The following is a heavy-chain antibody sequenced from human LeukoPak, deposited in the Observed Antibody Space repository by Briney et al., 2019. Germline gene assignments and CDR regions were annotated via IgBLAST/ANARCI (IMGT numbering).Heavy chain of an antibody. D-gene: IGHD1-1*01. V-gene: IGHV1-69*13. Sequence: GASVKVSFKASGGTFSSYAISWVRQAPGQGLEWMGGIIPIFGTANYAQKFQGRVTITADESTSTAYMELRSLRSDDTAVYYCARSFSDWNDFDYWGQGTLVTVSS. J-gene: IGHJ4*02. CDR1: GGTFSSYA. CDR3: ARSFSDWNDFDY. CDR2: IIPIFGTA.